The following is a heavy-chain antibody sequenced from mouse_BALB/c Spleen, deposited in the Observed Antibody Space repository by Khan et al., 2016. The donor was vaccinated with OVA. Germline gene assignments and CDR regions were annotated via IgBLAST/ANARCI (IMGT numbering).Heavy chain of an antibody. Sequence: QVQLQQSGAELVKAGASVKMSCKASGYTFTSYWMHWVKQRLGQGLEWFAETNPTNGRTYYNEKFKSKATLTVDKSSSTVYMLLSGPTFEDSAVYYCARIKKIVATYFDYWCQGTTLTVSS. V-gene: IGHV1S81*02. D-gene: IGHD1-1*01. J-gene: IGHJ2*01. CDR1: GYTFTSYW. CDR2: TNPTNGRT. CDR3: ARIKKIVATYFDY.